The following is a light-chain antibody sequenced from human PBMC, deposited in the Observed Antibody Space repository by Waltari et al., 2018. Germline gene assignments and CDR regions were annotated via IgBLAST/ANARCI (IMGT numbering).Light chain of an antibody. V-gene: IGKV1-33*01. Sequence: DIHMTQSPSSLSASVGDRVTITCQASRDMSNCVIWYQQKPGKAPNLLIDDASNLNTGVPSRFSAGGPGTDFSLSITSLQPEDFATYYCQQCGDLPYTFGQGTKLEIK. CDR3: QQCGDLPYT. CDR2: DAS. J-gene: IGKJ2*01. CDR1: RDMSNC.